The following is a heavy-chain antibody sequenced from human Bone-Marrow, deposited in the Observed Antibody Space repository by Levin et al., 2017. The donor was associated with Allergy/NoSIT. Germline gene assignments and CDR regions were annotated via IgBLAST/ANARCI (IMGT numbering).Heavy chain of an antibody. CDR1: GFTFSDYY. CDR3: ARDANPDYFDY. V-gene: IGHV3-11*01. J-gene: IGHJ4*02. D-gene: IGHD2-8*01. CDR2: ISSSGSTI. Sequence: GGSLRLSCAASGFTFSDYYMSWIRQAPGKGLEWVSYISSSGSTISSASSVPGRFTISRDNAKNSLYLQMNSLRAEDTAVYYCARDANPDYFDYWGQGTLVTVSS.